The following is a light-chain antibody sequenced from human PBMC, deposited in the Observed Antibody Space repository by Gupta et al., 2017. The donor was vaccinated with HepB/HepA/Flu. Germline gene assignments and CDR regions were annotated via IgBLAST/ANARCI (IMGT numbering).Light chain of an antibody. Sequence: SFVLTQPPSVSVSPGQTASITCPGHEVGDKYVFWYQEKSGQTPILVIYQHSKGPLEIPGRFSGANSGDTATLTLSGAEAVDEADYYCQSWDRNTVFGGGTKLTVL. CDR1: EVGDKY. CDR3: QSWDRNTV. V-gene: IGLV3-1*01. J-gene: IGLJ2*01. CDR2: QHS.